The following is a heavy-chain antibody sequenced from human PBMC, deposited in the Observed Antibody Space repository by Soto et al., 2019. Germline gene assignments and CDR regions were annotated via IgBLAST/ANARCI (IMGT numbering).Heavy chain of an antibody. CDR1: GFTFSSYA. V-gene: IGHV3-30-3*01. J-gene: IGHJ4*02. CDR2: ISYDGSNK. Sequence: QVQVVESGGGVVQPGRSLRLSCAASGFTFSSYAMHWVRQAPGKGLEWVAVISYDGSNKYYADSVKGRFTISRDNSKNTLYLQMNSLRAEDTAVYYCARDREMATSFDYWGQGTLVTVSS. D-gene: IGHD5-12*01. CDR3: ARDREMATSFDY.